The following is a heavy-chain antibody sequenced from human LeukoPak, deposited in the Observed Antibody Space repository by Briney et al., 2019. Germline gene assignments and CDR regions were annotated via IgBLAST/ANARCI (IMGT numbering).Heavy chain of an antibody. Sequence: PGGSLRLSCAASGFTFSSYAMSWVRQAPGKGLEWVSAISGSGGSTYYADSVKGRFTISRDNSKNTLYLQMNSLRVEDTAVYYCAKGRYQLLSPFDYWGQGTLATVSS. V-gene: IGHV3-23*01. J-gene: IGHJ4*02. CDR2: ISGSGGST. CDR3: AKGRYQLLSPFDY. CDR1: GFTFSSYA. D-gene: IGHD2-2*01.